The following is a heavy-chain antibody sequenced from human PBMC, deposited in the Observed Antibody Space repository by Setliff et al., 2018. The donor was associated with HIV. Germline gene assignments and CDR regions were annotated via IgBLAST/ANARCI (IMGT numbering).Heavy chain of an antibody. D-gene: IGHD3-22*01. CDR2: IIPIYGTA. J-gene: IGHJ6*03. CDR1: GGTFSSDA. Sequence: SVKVSCKASGGTFSSDAISWVRQAPGQGLEWMGGIIPIYGTANYAQKFQGRVTITADESSSTAYMELSSLRSEDTAVYYCATGGYYYYDKSDYYYHIDVWGKGTTVTVSS. V-gene: IGHV1-69*13. CDR3: ATGGYYYYDKSDYYYHIDV.